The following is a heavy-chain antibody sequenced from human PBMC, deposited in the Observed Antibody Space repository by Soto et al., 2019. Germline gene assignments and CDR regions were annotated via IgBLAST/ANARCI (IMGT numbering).Heavy chain of an antibody. V-gene: IGHV3-48*02. J-gene: IGHJ6*01. D-gene: IGHD3-10*01. CDR3: WRAVTWGLDV. CDR1: GFTFSLYS. Sequence: EVQLVESGGGLVQPGGSLRLSCAASGFTFSLYSMSWVRQAPGKGLEWVSYISRSSTGIHYADSVKGRFPISRDDVTHSRHLQMNSLRDGYTVVYYFWRAVTWGLDVWGQGTTVSISS. CDR2: ISRSSTGI.